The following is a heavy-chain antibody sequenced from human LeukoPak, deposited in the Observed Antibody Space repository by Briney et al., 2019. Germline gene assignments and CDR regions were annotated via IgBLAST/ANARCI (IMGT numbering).Heavy chain of an antibody. J-gene: IGHJ3*02. V-gene: IGHV1-46*01. D-gene: IGHD4-23*01. CDR1: GYTFTSYY. Sequence: ASVKVSCKASGYTFTSYYMHWVRQAPGQGLEWMGIINPSGGSTSYAQKFQGRVTMTRDTSTSTVYMELSSLRSEDTAVYYCARDLGGFGYGGNDAFDIWGQGTMVTVSS. CDR3: ARDLGGFGYGGNDAFDI. CDR2: INPSGGST.